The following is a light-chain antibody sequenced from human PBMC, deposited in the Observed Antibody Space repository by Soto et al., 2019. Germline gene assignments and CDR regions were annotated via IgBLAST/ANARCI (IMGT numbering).Light chain of an antibody. CDR1: QRISSY. V-gene: IGKV1-39*01. J-gene: IGKJ1*01. Sequence: DFQMPQSQSSLSASLGDRFAITCLASQRISSYLNWYQQKPGKAPKLLIYAASTLQSGVPSRFSGSGSGTAFTLTISSLQPEDFATYYCQQSYSTPRTFGQVTKVDVK. CDR2: AAS. CDR3: QQSYSTPRT.